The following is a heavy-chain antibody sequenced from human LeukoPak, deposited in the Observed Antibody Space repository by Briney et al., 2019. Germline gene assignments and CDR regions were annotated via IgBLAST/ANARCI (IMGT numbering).Heavy chain of an antibody. CDR3: AKVRSGSSPFDY. CDR2: ISWNSGSI. V-gene: IGHV3-9*01. D-gene: IGHD6-19*01. Sequence: QTGGSLRLSCAASGFVFSTYTMNWVRQATGKGLEWVSGISWNSGSIGYADSVKGRFTISRDNAKNSLYLQMNSLRAEDTALYYCAKVRSGSSPFDYWGQGTLVTVSS. J-gene: IGHJ4*02. CDR1: GFVFSTYT.